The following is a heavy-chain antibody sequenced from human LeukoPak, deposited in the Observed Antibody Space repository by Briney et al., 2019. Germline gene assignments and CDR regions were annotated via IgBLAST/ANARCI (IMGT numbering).Heavy chain of an antibody. J-gene: IGHJ4*02. CDR1: GVFFNSYW. Sequence: GGSLRLSCVTSGVFFNSYWMSWVRQAPGRGLEWVSAISGSGGSTYYADSVKGRFIISRDNSKNTLYLQMNSLRAEDTDVYYCAKEDSGSYAIDYWGQGTLVTVSS. CDR2: ISGSGGST. CDR3: AKEDSGSYAIDY. V-gene: IGHV3-23*01. D-gene: IGHD1-26*01.